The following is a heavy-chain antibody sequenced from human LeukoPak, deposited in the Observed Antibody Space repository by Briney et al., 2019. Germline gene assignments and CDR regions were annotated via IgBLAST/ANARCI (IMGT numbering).Heavy chain of an antibody. J-gene: IGHJ4*02. CDR1: GFTFDNYA. D-gene: IGHD2-2*01. Sequence: GGSLRLSCAASGFTFDNYAMHWVRQAPGKGLEWVSGLTWNSGSTGYADSVKGRFTISRDNAKNSLYLQMNSLRSEDTALYYCAKAYCGSISCYFDYWGQGTLVTVSS. CDR3: AKAYCGSISCYFDY. CDR2: LTWNSGST. V-gene: IGHV3-9*01.